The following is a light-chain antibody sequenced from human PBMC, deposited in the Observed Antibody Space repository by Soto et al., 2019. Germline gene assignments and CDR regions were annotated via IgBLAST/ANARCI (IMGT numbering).Light chain of an antibody. CDR3: QQYVSSPLT. CDR2: GAS. CDR1: QSLSTTY. Sequence: EIVLTQSPGTLSLSPGERATLSCRTSQSLSTTYLAWYQQKLGQAPRLLIYGASTRATGIPDRFGGSGSGTDFTLTISRLEPEDFAVYYCQQYVSSPLTFGGGTKVEIQ. V-gene: IGKV3-20*01. J-gene: IGKJ4*01.